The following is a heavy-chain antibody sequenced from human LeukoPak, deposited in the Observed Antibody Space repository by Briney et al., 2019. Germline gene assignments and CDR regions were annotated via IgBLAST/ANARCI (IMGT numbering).Heavy chain of an antibody. CDR2: ISSTSSFI. D-gene: IGHD6-13*01. V-gene: IGHV3-21*04. J-gene: IGHJ3*02. CDR1: GFTFSTYS. Sequence: GGSLRLSCVASGFTFSTYSMNWVRQAPGKGLEWVSSISSTSSFIYYADSVKGRFTISRDNAKNSLYLQMNSLRAEDTAVYYCAKLAAAGPEDDAFDIWGQGTMVTVSS. CDR3: AKLAAAGPEDDAFDI.